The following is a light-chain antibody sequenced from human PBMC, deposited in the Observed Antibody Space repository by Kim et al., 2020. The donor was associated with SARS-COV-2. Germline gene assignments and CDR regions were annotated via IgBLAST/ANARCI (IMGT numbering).Light chain of an antibody. V-gene: IGKV1-27*01. CDR2: AAS. J-gene: IGKJ1*01. CDR3: QKYNGAPWT. CDR1: QGISND. Sequence: DIQMTQSPSSLSASVGDRLTITCRASQGISNDLAWYQQKPGKVPKLLIFAASALQSGVPSRFSGSGSGTDFTLTISSLQPEDVATYYCQKYNGAPWTFCQGTKVDIK.